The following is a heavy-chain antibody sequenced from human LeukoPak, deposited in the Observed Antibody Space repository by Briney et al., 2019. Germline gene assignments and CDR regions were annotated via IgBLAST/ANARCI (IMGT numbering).Heavy chain of an antibody. CDR3: ARRTACSSGGSCNWYLDL. Sequence: GESLKISCKGSGYSFNTYWIAWVRQMPGKGLEWMGVIYPGDSDIRYSPSFKGQVTISADKSISTAYLQWSSLKASDTAMYYCARRTACSSGGSCNWYLDLWGRGTLVTVSS. J-gene: IGHJ2*01. D-gene: IGHD2-15*01. CDR1: GYSFNTYW. CDR2: IYPGDSDI. V-gene: IGHV5-51*01.